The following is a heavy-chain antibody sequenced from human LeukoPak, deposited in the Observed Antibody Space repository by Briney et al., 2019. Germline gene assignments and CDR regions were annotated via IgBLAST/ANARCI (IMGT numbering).Heavy chain of an antibody. J-gene: IGHJ6*04. CDR3: AELGITMIGGV. Sequence: GGSLRLSCAASGFSFSSYAMHWVRQAPGKGLEWVSYISSSGSTIYYADSVKGRFTISRDNAKNSLYLQMNSLRAEDTAVYYCAELGITMIGGVWGKGTTVTISS. V-gene: IGHV3-48*03. CDR2: ISSSGSTI. D-gene: IGHD3-10*02. CDR1: GFSFSSYA.